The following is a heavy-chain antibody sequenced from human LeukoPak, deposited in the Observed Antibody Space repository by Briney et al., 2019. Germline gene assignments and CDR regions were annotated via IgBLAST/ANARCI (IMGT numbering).Heavy chain of an antibody. V-gene: IGHV3-23*01. D-gene: IGHD3-10*01. CDR2: ISVSGNT. J-gene: IGHJ4*02. CDR1: GFTLSSYA. CDR3: AKSGERRRPYYFDY. Sequence: GGSLRLACAASGFTLSSYAVSWVRQGPGKGLEWVSAISVSGNTYHADSVKGRFTISRDSSKNTLYLQMNSLGAGDAAVYYCAKSGERRRPYYFDYWGQGTLVTVSS.